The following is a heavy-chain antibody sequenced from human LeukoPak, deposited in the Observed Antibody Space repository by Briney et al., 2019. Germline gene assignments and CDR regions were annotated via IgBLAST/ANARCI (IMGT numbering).Heavy chain of an antibody. V-gene: IGHV3-23*01. Sequence: TGGSLRLSCAASGFTFSGFAMSWVRRTPGKGLKCVSGISGTGDNTLYADSVKGRFTISRDNSKNTLYLEMNSLRAEDTAIYYCAKMKGHPLPKYYMDVWGPGTTVTVSS. D-gene: IGHD1-26*01. CDR1: GFTFSGFA. CDR2: ISGTGDNT. J-gene: IGHJ6*01. CDR3: AKMKGHPLPKYYMDV.